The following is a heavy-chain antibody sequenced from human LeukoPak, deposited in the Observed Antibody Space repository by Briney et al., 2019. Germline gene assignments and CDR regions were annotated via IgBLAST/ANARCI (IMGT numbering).Heavy chain of an antibody. Sequence: SETLTLTCAVYGGSFSGYYWSWIRQPPGKGLEWIGEINHSGSTNYNPSLKSRVTISVDTSKNQFSLKVSSVTAADTAVYYCARDRTGWASDYWGQGTLVTVSS. CDR2: INHSGST. J-gene: IGHJ4*02. CDR3: ARDRTGWASDY. V-gene: IGHV4-34*01. D-gene: IGHD1-14*01. CDR1: GGSFSGYY.